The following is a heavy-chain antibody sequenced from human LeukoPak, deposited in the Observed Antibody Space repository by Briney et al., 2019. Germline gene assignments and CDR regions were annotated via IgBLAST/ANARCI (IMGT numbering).Heavy chain of an antibody. V-gene: IGHV3-53*01. CDR1: GLIVSSDY. Sequence: PGGSLRLSCAASGLIVSSDYLAWVRQTPGKGLEWISVIYGGGATYYADSVRGRFTISRDNSKNELFLQMNSLRVEDTAVYHCVRLLPASCHYFDYWGQGTLVTVSS. CDR3: VRLLPASCHYFDY. J-gene: IGHJ4*02. CDR2: IYGGGAT.